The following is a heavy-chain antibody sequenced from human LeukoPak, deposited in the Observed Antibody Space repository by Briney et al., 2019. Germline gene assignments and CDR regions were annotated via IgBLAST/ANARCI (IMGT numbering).Heavy chain of an antibody. Sequence: GESLKISCKGSGYSFTTYWIAWVRQMPGKGLEWMGIIYPDDSDTRYSPSFEGQVTTSADKSISTAYLQWSSLKASDAAMYYCARVFDILTGYYIRAFDYWGQGTLVTVSS. J-gene: IGHJ4*02. CDR3: ARVFDILTGYYIRAFDY. D-gene: IGHD3-9*01. CDR2: IYPDDSDT. CDR1: GYSFTTYW. V-gene: IGHV5-51*01.